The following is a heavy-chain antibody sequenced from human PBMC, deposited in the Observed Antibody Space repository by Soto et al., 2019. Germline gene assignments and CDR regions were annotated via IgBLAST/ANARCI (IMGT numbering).Heavy chain of an antibody. V-gene: IGHV3-30*04. CDR1: GFTFSSYA. Sequence: QVQLVESGGGVVQPGRSLRLSCAASGFTFSSYAMHWVRQAPGKGLEWVAVISYDGSNKYYADSVKGRFTISRDNSKNTLYLQMNSLRAEDTAVYYCARGGITYYYDSSGSEYFQHWGQGTLVTVSS. J-gene: IGHJ1*01. CDR3: ARGGITYYYDSSGSEYFQH. D-gene: IGHD3-22*01. CDR2: ISYDGSNK.